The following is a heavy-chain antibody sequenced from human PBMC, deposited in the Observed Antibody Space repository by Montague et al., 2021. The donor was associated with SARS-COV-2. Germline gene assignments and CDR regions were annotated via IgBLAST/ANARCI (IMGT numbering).Heavy chain of an antibody. V-gene: IGHV3-30*04. CDR3: ARDSGSSFDP. J-gene: IGHJ5*02. D-gene: IGHD1-26*01. CDR2: ISYDGSNK. Sequence: SLRLSCAASGFTFSSYAMHWVRQAPGKGLEWVALISYDGSNKCYADSVKGRFTISRDNSKNTLYLQMNSLRAEDTAVYYCARDSGSSFDPWGQGTLVTVSS. CDR1: GFTFSSYA.